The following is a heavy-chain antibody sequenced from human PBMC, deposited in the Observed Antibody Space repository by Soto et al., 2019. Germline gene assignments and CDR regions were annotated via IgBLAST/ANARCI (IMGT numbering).Heavy chain of an antibody. CDR2: MNPNSGNT. V-gene: IGHV1-8*01. Sequence: ASVKVSCKASGHTFTSYDINWVRQATGQGLEWMGWMNPNSGNTGYAQKFQGRVTMTRNTSISTAYMELSSLRSEDTAVYYCARGTRDGYNFYYYYGMDVWGQGTTVTVSS. D-gene: IGHD1-1*01. J-gene: IGHJ6*02. CDR3: ARGTRDGYNFYYYYGMDV. CDR1: GHTFTSYD.